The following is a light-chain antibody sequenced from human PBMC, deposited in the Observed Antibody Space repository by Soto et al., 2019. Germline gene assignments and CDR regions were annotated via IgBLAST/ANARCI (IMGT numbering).Light chain of an antibody. CDR2: AAS. CDR1: QGISSY. J-gene: IGKJ2*01. CDR3: QQYKAYPYT. Sequence: IQLTQSRSSLSASVGDRVTITCRASQGISSYLAWYQQKTGKAPKLLIYAASTLQSGVPSRFSGSGSGTEFTLTISGLQPDDFATYYCQQYKAYPYTFAQGTKVDIK. V-gene: IGKV1-9*01.